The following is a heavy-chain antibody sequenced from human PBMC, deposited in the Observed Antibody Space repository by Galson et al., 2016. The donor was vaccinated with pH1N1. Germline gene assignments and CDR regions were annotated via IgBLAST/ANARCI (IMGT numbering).Heavy chain of an antibody. CDR1: GYSVTRYY. CDR3: ARRYYFDY. Sequence: SVKVSCKASGYSVTRYYIHWVRQAPGQGLEWMGIIDPSAGTTTYSQKFQGRISLTRDTSTNSVHMELSTLRPDDSAIYFCARRYYFDYWGQGTLVIVSS. J-gene: IGHJ4*02. CDR2: IDPSAGTT. V-gene: IGHV1-46*01.